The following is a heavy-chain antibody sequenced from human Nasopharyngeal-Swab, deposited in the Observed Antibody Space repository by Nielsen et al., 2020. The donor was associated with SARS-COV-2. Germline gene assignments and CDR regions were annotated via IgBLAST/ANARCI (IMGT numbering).Heavy chain of an antibody. V-gene: IGHV4-34*01. CDR1: WVAFSGYY. CDR2: INHSGST. D-gene: IGHD6-19*01. J-gene: IGHJ3*02. CDR3: ARAGSGPLYAFDI. Sequence: QSLSYGLEWVAFSGYYGSWIRQPPGKGLEWIGEINHSGSTNYNPSLKSRVTISVDTSKNQFSLKLSSVTAADTAVYYCARAGSGPLYAFDIWGQGTMVTVSS.